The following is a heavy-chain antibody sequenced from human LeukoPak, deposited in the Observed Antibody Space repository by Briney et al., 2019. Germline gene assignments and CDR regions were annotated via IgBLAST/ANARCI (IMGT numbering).Heavy chain of an antibody. V-gene: IGHV3-48*03. CDR2: ISNSGSTI. CDR1: GYTFSSYE. Sequence: GGSLRLSCAAPGYTFSSYEMNCVRQAPGKGLEWVSYISNSGSTIYYADSVKGRFTISRDNAKNSLYLQMNSLRAEDTAVYYCARFLRYLGGLPVGHDYGMDVWGKGTTVSV. CDR3: ARFLRYLGGLPVGHDYGMDV. D-gene: IGHD3-9*01. J-gene: IGHJ6*04.